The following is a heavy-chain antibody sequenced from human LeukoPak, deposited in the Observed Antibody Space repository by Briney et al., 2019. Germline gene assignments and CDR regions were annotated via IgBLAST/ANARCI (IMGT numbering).Heavy chain of an antibody. V-gene: IGHV4-4*02. CDR2: IYHSGHT. Sequence: PSGTLSLTCGVSGDSIITNHWWSWVRRPPGKGLEWIGEIYHSGHTNYNPSLKSRVTISLDKSRNQFSLNLIYVTAADTAVYYCASARWDCWGQGTLVTVSS. D-gene: IGHD5-24*01. CDR1: GDSIITNHW. J-gene: IGHJ4*02. CDR3: ASARWDC.